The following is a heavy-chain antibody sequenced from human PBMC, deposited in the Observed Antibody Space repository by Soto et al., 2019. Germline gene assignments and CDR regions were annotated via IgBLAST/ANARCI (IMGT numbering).Heavy chain of an antibody. Sequence: QVQLQESGPGLVKPSQTLSLTCTVSGGSISSGGYYWSWIRQHPGKGLEWIGYIYYSGSTYYNPSLKSRVTISVDTSKNQFSLNLSSVTAADTAVYYCSRDRDYSDAFDIWGQGTMVTVSS. J-gene: IGHJ3*02. V-gene: IGHV4-31*03. CDR2: IYYSGST. D-gene: IGHD4-4*01. CDR1: GGSISSGGYY. CDR3: SRDRDYSDAFDI.